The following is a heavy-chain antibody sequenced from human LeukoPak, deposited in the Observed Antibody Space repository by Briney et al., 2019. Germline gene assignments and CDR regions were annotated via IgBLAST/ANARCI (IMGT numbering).Heavy chain of an antibody. CDR2: ISGSGGST. CDR3: AKGKVNHDGALDA. D-gene: IGHD2-21*01. Sequence: GGSLRLSCAASGFTFSSYTMHWVRQAPGKGLEWVSAISGSGGSTYYADSVKGRFTISRDNSKKTLYLQMNSLRAEDTAVYYCAKGKVNHDGALDAWGQGTLVIVSS. V-gene: IGHV3-23*01. CDR1: GFTFSSYT. J-gene: IGHJ3*01.